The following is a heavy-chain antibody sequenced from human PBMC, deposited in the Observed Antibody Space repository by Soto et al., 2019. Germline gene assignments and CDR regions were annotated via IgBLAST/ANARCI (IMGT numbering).Heavy chain of an antibody. V-gene: IGHV1-18*01. Sequence: GASVKVSCKASGYTFASYGISWVRQAPGQGLEWMGWISAYNGNTDYAQKFQGRVTMTTDTSISTAYMELSSLRSEDTAVYYCARGRRYFDWPPLGVNDAFDIWGQGTMVTVS. J-gene: IGHJ3*02. CDR3: ARGRRYFDWPPLGVNDAFDI. CDR1: GYTFASYG. D-gene: IGHD3-9*01. CDR2: ISAYNGNT.